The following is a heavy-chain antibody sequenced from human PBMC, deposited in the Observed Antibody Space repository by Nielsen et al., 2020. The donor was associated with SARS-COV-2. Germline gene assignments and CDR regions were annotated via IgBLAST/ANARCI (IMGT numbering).Heavy chain of an antibody. D-gene: IGHD3-22*01. CDR3: AKDISWGYYDSTTGGPYFDD. J-gene: IGHJ4*02. Sequence: SLKISCAASGFTFDDYAMHWVRQAPGKGLEWVSGISWNSGSIGYADSVKGRFTISRDNAKNSLYLQMNSLRAEDTALYYCAKDISWGYYDSTTGGPYFDDWGQGTLVTVSS. CDR2: ISWNSGSI. V-gene: IGHV3-9*01. CDR1: GFTFDDYA.